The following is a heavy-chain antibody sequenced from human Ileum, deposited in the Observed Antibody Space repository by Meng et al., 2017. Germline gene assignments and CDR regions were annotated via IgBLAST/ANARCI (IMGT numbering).Heavy chain of an antibody. Sequence: HVQLVPSGTAVKKVGASVQVSCTASGYTFRNYPLHWVRQAPGQRPEWMGWINAGNGNIKISQKFQGRITITSDTSATAYMELSSLRSEDTAVYFCARENDNWNYFDYWGQGSLVTVSS. D-gene: IGHD1-1*01. V-gene: IGHV1-3*01. CDR2: INAGNGNI. CDR1: GYTFRNYP. CDR3: ARENDNWNYFDY. J-gene: IGHJ4*02.